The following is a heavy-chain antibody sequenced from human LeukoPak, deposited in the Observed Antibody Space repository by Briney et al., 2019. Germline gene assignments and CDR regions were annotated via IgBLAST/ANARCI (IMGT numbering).Heavy chain of an antibody. Sequence: SETLSLTRTVSGGSISGYYWSWIRQPPGKGLEWIGYIYYSGSTNYNPSLKSRVTISVDTSKNQFSLKLSSVTAADTAVYYCAKREYYDSTNYFPYWGQGTLVTVSS. D-gene: IGHD3-22*01. J-gene: IGHJ4*02. CDR3: AKREYYDSTNYFPY. CDR2: IYYSGST. CDR1: GGSISGYY. V-gene: IGHV4-59*12.